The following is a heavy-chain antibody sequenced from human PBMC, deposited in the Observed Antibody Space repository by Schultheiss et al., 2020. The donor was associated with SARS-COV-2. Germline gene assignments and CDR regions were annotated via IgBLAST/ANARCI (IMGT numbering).Heavy chain of an antibody. CDR2: ISWNGGSI. V-gene: IGHV3-9*01. D-gene: IGHD3-16*01. Sequence: GGSLRLSCAASGFTFGEYGMHWVRQAPGKGLEWVSGISWNGGSIAYADSVRGRFTISRDNAKNSLYLQMNSLRAEDTAVYYCAKDPSTYTGAFDIWGQGTMVTVSS. CDR1: GFTFGEYG. J-gene: IGHJ3*02. CDR3: AKDPSTYTGAFDI.